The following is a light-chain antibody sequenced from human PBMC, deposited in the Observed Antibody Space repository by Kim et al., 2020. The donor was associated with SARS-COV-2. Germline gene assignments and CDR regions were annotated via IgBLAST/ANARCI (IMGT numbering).Light chain of an antibody. CDR1: QNIGNY. CDR2: LAS. J-gene: IGKJ2*01. V-gene: IGKV1-39*01. CDR3: QQTYSTPYI. Sequence: EIQMTLSPSSLSASVGDRVSITCRASQNIGNYLNWYQQQPGKAPKLLIYLASSLQTGVPSRFTRSGSGTDFTLTISSLQPEDFATYHCQQTYSTPYIFGQGTKLEI.